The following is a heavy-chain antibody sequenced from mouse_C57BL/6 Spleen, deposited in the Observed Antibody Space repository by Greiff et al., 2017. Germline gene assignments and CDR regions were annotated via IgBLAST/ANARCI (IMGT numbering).Heavy chain of an antibody. D-gene: IGHD2-4*01. CDR1: GYSITSGYY. J-gene: IGHJ2*01. Sequence: EVQLVESGPGLVKPSQSLSLTCSVTGYSITSGYYWNWIRQLPGNKLEWMGYIRYDGSNNYNPTLKNRISITRETSKNQCFLKLNSVTTEDTATYYCARENDYDLGYWGKGTTLTVSS. CDR2: IRYDGSN. CDR3: ARENDYDLGY. V-gene: IGHV3-6*01.